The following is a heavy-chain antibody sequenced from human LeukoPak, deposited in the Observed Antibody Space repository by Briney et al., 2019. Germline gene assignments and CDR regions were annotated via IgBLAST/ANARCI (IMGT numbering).Heavy chain of an antibody. CDR1: GFTFSSYA. J-gene: IGHJ4*02. CDR3: ANLRGYSLLDY. D-gene: IGHD5-18*01. CDR2: ISGSGGRT. Sequence: GGSLRLSCAASGFTFSSYAMSWFRQAPGKGLEWVSGISGSGGRTYDEDSVKGRFTISRDNSKTTLYLQMNSLRAEDTAVYYCANLRGYSLLDYWGQGTLVTVSS. V-gene: IGHV3-23*01.